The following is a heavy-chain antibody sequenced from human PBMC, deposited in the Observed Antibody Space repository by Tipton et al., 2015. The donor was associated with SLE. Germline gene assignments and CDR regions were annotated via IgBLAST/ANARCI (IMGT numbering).Heavy chain of an antibody. CDR1: GGSISRSNYY. Sequence: TLSLTCIVSGGSISRSNYYWGWIRQPPGKGLEWIGSIHYSGKTYYNSSLKSRVTISVDKSKNQFSLKLSPVTAADTAVYYCARAPLSSAMVTHFDYWGQGTLVTVSS. CDR2: IHYSGKT. D-gene: IGHD5-18*01. J-gene: IGHJ4*02. CDR3: ARAPLSSAMVTHFDY. V-gene: IGHV4-39*07.